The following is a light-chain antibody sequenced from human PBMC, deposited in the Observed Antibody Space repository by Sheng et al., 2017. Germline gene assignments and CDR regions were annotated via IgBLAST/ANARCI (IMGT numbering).Light chain of an antibody. CDR3: NSFTSIATRWV. V-gene: IGLV2-14*03. CDR2: DVT. J-gene: IGLJ3*02. Sequence: QSALTQPASVSGSPGQSITISCTGISSDVGGYNYVSWYLQPPGKAPKLIIYDVTNRPSGVPHRFSGSKSGNTASLTISGLQAEDEGEYFCNSFTSIATRWVFGGGTKLTVL. CDR1: SSDVGGYNY.